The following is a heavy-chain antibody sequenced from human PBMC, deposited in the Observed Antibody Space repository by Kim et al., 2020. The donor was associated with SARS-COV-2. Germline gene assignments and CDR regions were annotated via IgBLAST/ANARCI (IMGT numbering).Heavy chain of an antibody. CDR1: GYTFTSYY. D-gene: IGHD6-13*01. Sequence: ASVKVSCKASGYTFTSYYMHWVRQAPGQGLEWMGIINPSGGSTSYAQKFQGRVTMTRDTSTSTVYMELSSLRSEDTAVYYCARDRGAPDSRRAVYYFDYWGQGTLVTVSS. CDR2: INPSGGST. CDR3: ARDRGAPDSRRAVYYFDY. J-gene: IGHJ4*02. V-gene: IGHV1-46*01.